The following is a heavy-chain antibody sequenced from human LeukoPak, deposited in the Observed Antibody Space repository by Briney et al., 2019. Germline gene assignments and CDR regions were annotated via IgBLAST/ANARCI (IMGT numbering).Heavy chain of an antibody. Sequence: GGSLRLSCAVSGFTFSGFWMSWSRQAPGKGLEWVASINSDGSEGYYADVVKGRFTISRDNAKNSLYLQINRLRAEDTAVYYCARSSYSSSSSVWGQGTMVTVSS. D-gene: IGHD6-6*01. CDR2: INSDGSEG. V-gene: IGHV3-7*03. CDR3: ARSSYSSSSSV. CDR1: GFTFSGFW. J-gene: IGHJ3*01.